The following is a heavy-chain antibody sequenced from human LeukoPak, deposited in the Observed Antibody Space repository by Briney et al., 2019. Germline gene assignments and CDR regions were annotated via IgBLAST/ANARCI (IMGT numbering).Heavy chain of an antibody. V-gene: IGHV4-39*07. CDR3: ARGYDSSGYYLSLFDY. CDR2: IYYSGST. CDR1: GGSISSSSYY. Sequence: SETLSLTCTVSGGSISSSSYYWGWIRQPPGKGLEWIGSIYYSGSTYYNPSLKSRVTISVDTSKNQFSLKLSSVTAADTAVYYCARGYDSSGYYLSLFDYWGQGTLVTVSS. J-gene: IGHJ4*02. D-gene: IGHD3-22*01.